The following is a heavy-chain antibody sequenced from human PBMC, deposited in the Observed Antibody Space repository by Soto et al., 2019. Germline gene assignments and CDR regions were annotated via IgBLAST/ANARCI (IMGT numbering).Heavy chain of an antibody. CDR2: INHSGST. J-gene: IGHJ6*02. CDR1: GGSFSGYY. Sequence: SETLSLTCAVYGGSFSGYYWSWIRQPPGKGLEWSGEINHSGSTNYNPSLKSRVTISVDTSKNQFSLKLSSVTAADTAVYYCARGGGTNGDYYYYGMDVWGQGTTVTVSS. CDR3: ARGGGTNGDYYYYGMDV. D-gene: IGHD2-15*01. V-gene: IGHV4-34*01.